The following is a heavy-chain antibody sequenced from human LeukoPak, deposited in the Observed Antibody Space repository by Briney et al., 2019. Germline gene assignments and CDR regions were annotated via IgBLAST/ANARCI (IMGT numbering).Heavy chain of an antibody. V-gene: IGHV3-48*01. J-gene: IGHJ4*02. CDR1: GFTFSSYS. CDR2: ISSSSSTI. Sequence: PGGSLRLSCAASGFTFSSYSMNWVRQAPGKGLEWVSYISSSSSTIYYADSVKGRFTISRDNAKNSLYLQMNSLRAEDTAVYYCARVRQWLVPTYDYWGQGTLVTVSS. D-gene: IGHD6-19*01. CDR3: ARVRQWLVPTYDY.